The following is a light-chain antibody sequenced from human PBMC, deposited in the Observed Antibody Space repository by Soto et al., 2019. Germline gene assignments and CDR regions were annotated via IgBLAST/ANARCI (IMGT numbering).Light chain of an antibody. V-gene: IGKV1-16*01. CDR1: LTIGDS. J-gene: IGKJ1*01. CDR2: GAS. Sequence: DIQMTQSPSSLSASVGDRVTITFRASLTIGDSLSWFQQKAGKPPTLLIYGASALQSGVPARFSGSGSGTDFTLTINSLQSEDFAVYYCQQYQNLWTFGQGTKVDI. CDR3: QQYQNLWT.